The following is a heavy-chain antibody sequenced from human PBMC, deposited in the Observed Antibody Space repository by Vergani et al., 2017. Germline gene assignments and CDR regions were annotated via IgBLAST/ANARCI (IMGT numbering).Heavy chain of an antibody. CDR1: GDSISTSSYA. D-gene: IGHD3-10*02. V-gene: IGHV4-39*01. CDR2: VFYGGRT. Sequence: QMQLQESGPGLVKPSETLSLSCTVSGDSISTSSYAWGWIRQPPGKTLEWIGTVFYGGRTSYNPSLKSRVTLSLDTSKNQISLHLTSVTAADTAVYYYAGHISVVRGSSMTAFDYWGQGTLVTVSS. J-gene: IGHJ4*02. CDR3: AGHISVVRGSSMTAFDY.